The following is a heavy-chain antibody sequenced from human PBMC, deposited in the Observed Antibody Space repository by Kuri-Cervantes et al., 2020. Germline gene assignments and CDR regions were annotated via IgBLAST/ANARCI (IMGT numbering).Heavy chain of an antibody. CDR3: ARVSGAAPGTFDH. CDR2: IEADENKT. V-gene: IGHV3-7*01. Sequence: GGSLRLSCLASGITVTNVWMAWVRQTPGKGLEWVANIEADENKTYYVDFLKGRFTISRDNAKNSLYLQMNSLRAEDTAVYYCARVSGAAPGTFDHWGQGTLVTVSS. J-gene: IGHJ4*02. D-gene: IGHD6-13*01. CDR1: GITVTNVW.